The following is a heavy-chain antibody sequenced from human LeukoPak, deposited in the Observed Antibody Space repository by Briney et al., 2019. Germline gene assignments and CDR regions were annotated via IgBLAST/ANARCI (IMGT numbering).Heavy chain of an antibody. CDR2: ISAYNGNT. D-gene: IGHD2-15*01. V-gene: IGHV1-18*01. CDR1: GYTFTSYG. J-gene: IGHJ4*02. Sequence: ASVKVSCKASGYTFTSYGISWVRQAPGQGLEWMGWISAYNGNTNYAQKLQGRVTMTTDTSTSTAYMELRSLRSDDTAVYYCARVSYCSGGSCYTYYFDYWGQGTLVTVSS. CDR3: ARVSYCSGGSCYTYYFDY.